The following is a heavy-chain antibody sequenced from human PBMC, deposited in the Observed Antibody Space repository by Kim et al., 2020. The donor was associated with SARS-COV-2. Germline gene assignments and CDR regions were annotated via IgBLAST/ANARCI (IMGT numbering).Heavy chain of an antibody. D-gene: IGHD1-1*01. CDR2: NT. Sequence: NTNYAQNLQDRDTMTTDTATSTAYMELRSLRSDDTAVYYCARVGTGELDPWGQGTLVTVSS. V-gene: IGHV1-18*01. CDR3: ARVGTGELDP. J-gene: IGHJ5*02.